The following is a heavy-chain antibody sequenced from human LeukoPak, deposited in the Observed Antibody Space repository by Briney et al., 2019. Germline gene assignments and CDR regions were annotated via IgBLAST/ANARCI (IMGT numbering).Heavy chain of an antibody. CDR3: ARVWYSSGSTFDY. CDR2: INPNSGGT. D-gene: IGHD6-19*01. Sequence: PGASVKVSCKASGYTFTGYYMHWVRQAPGQGLEWMGRINPNSGGTNYAQKFQGRVTMTRDTSISTAYMELSRLRSDDTAVYYCARVWYSSGSTFDYWGQGTLVTVSS. V-gene: IGHV1-2*06. CDR1: GYTFTGYY. J-gene: IGHJ4*02.